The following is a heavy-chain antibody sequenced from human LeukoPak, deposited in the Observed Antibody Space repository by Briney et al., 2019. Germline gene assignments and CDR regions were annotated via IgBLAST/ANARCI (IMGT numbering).Heavy chain of an antibody. D-gene: IGHD1-26*01. CDR2: INSNSRTI. CDR1: GLTFSSYM. CDR3: ARDPTISGSYSDY. V-gene: IGHV3-48*02. Sequence: GGSQRLSCAASGLTFSSYMMNWARQAPGKGLEWVSYINSNSRTIYYADSVKGRFTVSRDNAKNSLYLQMNSLRDEDTAVYYCARDPTISGSYSDYWGQGTLVTVSS. J-gene: IGHJ4*02.